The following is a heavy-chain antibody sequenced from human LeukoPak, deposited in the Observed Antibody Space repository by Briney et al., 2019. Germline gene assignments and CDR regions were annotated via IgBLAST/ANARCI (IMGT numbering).Heavy chain of an antibody. J-gene: IGHJ4*02. D-gene: IGHD1-26*01. CDR2: IYPGDSDT. CDR1: GYTFTTYW. V-gene: IGHV5-51*01. Sequence: SGESLKISCKGSGYTFTTYWIGWVRQMPGKGLEWMGIIYPGDSDTRYSPSFQGQVTISADKSINTAYLQWSSLKASDTAMYYCARREVGPTLPDYSGQGTLVTVSS. CDR3: ARREVGPTLPDY.